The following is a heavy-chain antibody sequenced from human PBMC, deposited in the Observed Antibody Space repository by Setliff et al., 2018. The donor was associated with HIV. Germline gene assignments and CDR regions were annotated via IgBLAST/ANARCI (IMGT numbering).Heavy chain of an antibody. CDR3: AKGSVMTTVVNSAYYFDY. Sequence: SLRLSCAASGFTFDDYAMHWVRQAPGKGLEWVSGISWNSGSIGYADSVKGRFTISRDNAKNSLYLQMNSLRAEDMALYYCAKGSVMTTVVNSAYYFDYWGQGTLVTVSS. J-gene: IGHJ4*02. D-gene: IGHD4-17*01. CDR2: ISWNSGSI. CDR1: GFTFDDYA. V-gene: IGHV3-9*03.